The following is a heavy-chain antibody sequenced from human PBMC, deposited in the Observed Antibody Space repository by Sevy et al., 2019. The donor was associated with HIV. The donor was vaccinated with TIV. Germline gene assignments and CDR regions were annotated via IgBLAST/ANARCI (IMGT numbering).Heavy chain of an antibody. Sequence: GGALRLSCSASGFTFIAFGMTWVRQAPGKGLEWVSGISGGGAATAYADSVKGRFTISRDNSKNTLYLQMNSLTAADKAVYYCARYGRIPVAGHTWFDPWGLGTLVTVSS. V-gene: IGHV3-23*01. CDR2: ISGGGAAT. J-gene: IGHJ5*02. CDR3: ARYGRIPVAGHTWFDP. D-gene: IGHD6-19*01. CDR1: GFTFIAFG.